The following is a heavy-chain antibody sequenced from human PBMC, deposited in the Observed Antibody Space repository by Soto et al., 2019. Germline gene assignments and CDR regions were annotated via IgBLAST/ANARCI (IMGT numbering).Heavy chain of an antibody. CDR1: GYNFTGYS. J-gene: IGHJ4*02. CDR2: INPNSGGT. Sequence: VQLVQSGAEVKKPGASVKVSCKASGYNFTGYSMHWVRQSPGQGLEWMGWINPNSGGTNYEQKFQGRVTMTRDTSISTAYMELSRLRSDDTAVYYCARGPHGDYRDLGDYWGQGTLVTVSS. V-gene: IGHV1-2*02. D-gene: IGHD4-17*01. CDR3: ARGPHGDYRDLGDY.